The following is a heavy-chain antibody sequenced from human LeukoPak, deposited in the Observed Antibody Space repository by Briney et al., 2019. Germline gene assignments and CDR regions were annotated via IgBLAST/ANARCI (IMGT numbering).Heavy chain of an antibody. CDR2: IYTSGST. V-gene: IGHV4-61*02. Sequence: PSQTLSLTCTVSGGSISSGSYYWSWIRQPAGKGLEWIGRIYTSGSTNYNPSLKSRVTISVDTSKNQFSLKLSSVTAADTAVYYCARDGEYSSSTDAFDIWGQGTMVTVSS. CDR3: ARDGEYSSSTDAFDI. D-gene: IGHD6-6*01. J-gene: IGHJ3*02. CDR1: GGSISSGSYY.